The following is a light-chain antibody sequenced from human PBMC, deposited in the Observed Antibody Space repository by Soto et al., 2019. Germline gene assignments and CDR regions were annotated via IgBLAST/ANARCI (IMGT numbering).Light chain of an antibody. CDR1: SSDVGGNSY. V-gene: IGLV2-14*01. J-gene: IGLJ1*01. CDR3: RSYTSSSPFYV. Sequence: QSALTQTASVSGSPGQSITISCTGISSDVGGNSYVSWYQQHPGKAPKLMIYDVTNRPSGVSNRFSGSKSGNMASLTISGLQAEDEADYYCRSYTSSSPFYVFGSGTKLTVL. CDR2: DVT.